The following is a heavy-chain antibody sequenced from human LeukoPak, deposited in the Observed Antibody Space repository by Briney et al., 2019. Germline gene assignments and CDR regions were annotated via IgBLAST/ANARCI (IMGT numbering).Heavy chain of an antibody. V-gene: IGHV1-69*05. Sequence: GSSVKVSCKASGGTFSSYAISWVRQAPGQGLEWMGGIIPIFGTANYAQKFQGRVTMTTDTSTSTAYMELRSLRSDDTAVYYCARTSHESVLYWSDPWGQGTLVNVSS. CDR2: IIPIFGTA. CDR3: ARTSHESVLYWSDP. D-gene: IGHD3-16*01. CDR1: GGTFSSYA. J-gene: IGHJ5*02.